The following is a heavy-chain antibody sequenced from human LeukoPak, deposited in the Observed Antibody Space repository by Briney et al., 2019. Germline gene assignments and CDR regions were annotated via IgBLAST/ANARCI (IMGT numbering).Heavy chain of an antibody. J-gene: IGHJ3*02. CDR1: GGSISSSSYY. V-gene: IGHV4-39*07. Sequence: PSETLSLTCTVSGGSISSSSYYWNWIRQPPGKGLEWIGKIYHSGSTNYNPSLKSRVTISVDTSKNQFSLKLSSVTAADTAVYYCARLVGAMIVVDRNAFDIWGQGTMVTVSS. CDR3: ARLVGAMIVVDRNAFDI. D-gene: IGHD3-22*01. CDR2: IYHSGST.